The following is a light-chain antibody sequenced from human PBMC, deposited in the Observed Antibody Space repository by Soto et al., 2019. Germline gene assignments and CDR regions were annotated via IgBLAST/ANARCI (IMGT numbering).Light chain of an antibody. Sequence: DIVMTQTPLSSPVTLGQPASISCRSSQSLVDSAGNTHLSWLQQRPGQPPRLLIYQVSNRFSGVPDRFSGSGAGTDFTLQISRVEAEDVGLYYCMQTAQFPRTFGQGTKVEIK. CDR2: QVS. CDR1: QSLVDSAGNTH. V-gene: IGKV2-24*01. CDR3: MQTAQFPRT. J-gene: IGKJ1*01.